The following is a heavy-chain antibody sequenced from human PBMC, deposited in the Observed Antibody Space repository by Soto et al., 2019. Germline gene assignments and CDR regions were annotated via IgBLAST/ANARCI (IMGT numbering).Heavy chain of an antibody. D-gene: IGHD5-12*01. CDR1: GGTFSSYA. V-gene: IGHV1-69*06. J-gene: IGHJ4*02. CDR3: AKRSSWLFDY. CDR2: IIPIFGTA. Sequence: SVKVSCKASGGTFSSYAISWVRQAPGQGLEWMGGIIPIFGTANYAQKFQGRVTITADKSTSTAHMELSSLRSEDTAVYYCAKRSSWLFDYWGQGTLVTVSS.